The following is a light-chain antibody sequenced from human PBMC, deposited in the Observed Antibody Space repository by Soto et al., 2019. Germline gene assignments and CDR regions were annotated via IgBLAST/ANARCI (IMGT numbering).Light chain of an antibody. CDR3: QKYNSALT. Sequence: DIQMTQSPSSLSASIGDTVTITCRASQDISNYLAWYQQTPGKVPKLLIYTASTLQSGVPSRFSGSGSGTDFTLTISSLQPEDVATYYCQKYNSALTFGQGNDWRL. J-gene: IGKJ5*01. CDR2: TAS. V-gene: IGKV1-27*01. CDR1: QDISNY.